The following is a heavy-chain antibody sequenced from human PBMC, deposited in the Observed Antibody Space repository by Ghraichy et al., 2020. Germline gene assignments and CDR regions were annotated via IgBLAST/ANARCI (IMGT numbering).Heavy chain of an antibody. J-gene: IGHJ4*02. Sequence: GGSLRLSCAAFGFTFSSFIMSWVRQAPGKGLEWVSSISTSSGYMYYADSVKGRFTISRDDAKNSLYLQMNSLRAGDTAVYYCARDLRSTINYFDYWGQGTLVTVSS. CDR3: ARDLRSTINYFDY. D-gene: IGHD5-24*01. V-gene: IGHV3-21*01. CDR1: GFTFSSFI. CDR2: ISTSSGYM.